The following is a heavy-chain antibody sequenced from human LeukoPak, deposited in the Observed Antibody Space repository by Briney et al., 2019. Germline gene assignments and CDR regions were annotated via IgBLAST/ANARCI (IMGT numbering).Heavy chain of an antibody. V-gene: IGHV4-59*12. CDR2: IYYSGST. D-gene: IGHD3-16*01. CDR1: GGSISSYY. Sequence: SETLSLTCTVSGGSISSYYWSWIRQPPGKGLEWIGYIYYSGSTNYNPSLKSRVTISVDTSKNQFSLKLSSVTAADTAVYYCARDCPWGYGLDWFDPWGQGTLVTVSS. J-gene: IGHJ5*02. CDR3: ARDCPWGYGLDWFDP.